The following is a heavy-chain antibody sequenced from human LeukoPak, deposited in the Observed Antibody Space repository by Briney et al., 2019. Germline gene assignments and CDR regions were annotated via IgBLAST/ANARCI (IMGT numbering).Heavy chain of an antibody. J-gene: IGHJ4*02. CDR2: ISSSSSYI. CDR3: AKGSPPFTMIVVGHFDY. Sequence: GGSLRLSCAASGFTFSSYSMNWVCQAPGKGLEWVSSISSSSSYIYYADSVKGRFTISRDNSKNTLYLQMNSLRAEDTAVYYCAKGSPPFTMIVVGHFDYWGQGTLVTVSS. V-gene: IGHV3-21*01. CDR1: GFTFSSYS. D-gene: IGHD3-22*01.